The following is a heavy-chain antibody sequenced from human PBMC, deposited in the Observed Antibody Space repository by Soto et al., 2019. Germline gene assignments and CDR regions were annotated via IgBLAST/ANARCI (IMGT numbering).Heavy chain of an antibody. CDR2: ILPIFGTA. V-gene: IGHV1-69*06. CDR1: GGPFSSYA. CDR3: ASYVGAGEKEFEI. Sequence: GASVKVSCKASGGPFSSYAISWVRQAPGQGLEWMGGILPIFGTANSAQKLQGRVTFTADKSTSTVYMELSSLSSEDTAVYYGASYVGAGEKEFEIWGQGTMVTVSS. J-gene: IGHJ3*02. D-gene: IGHD1-26*01.